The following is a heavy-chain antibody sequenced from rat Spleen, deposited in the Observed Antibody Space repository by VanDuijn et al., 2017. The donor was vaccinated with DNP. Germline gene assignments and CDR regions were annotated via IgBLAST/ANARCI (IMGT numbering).Heavy chain of an antibody. D-gene: IGHD1-11*01. Sequence: EVQLVESGGGLVQPGRSLKLSCAASGFIFSNYYMAWVRQAPTQGLEWVASISTIGDNSYYRDSVKGRFTISRDNAKNTQYLQMDSLRSEDTATYYCARLDYGFDYWGQGVMVTVSS. J-gene: IGHJ2*01. CDR3: ARLDYGFDY. CDR2: ISTIGDNS. V-gene: IGHV5S13*01. CDR1: GFIFSNYY.